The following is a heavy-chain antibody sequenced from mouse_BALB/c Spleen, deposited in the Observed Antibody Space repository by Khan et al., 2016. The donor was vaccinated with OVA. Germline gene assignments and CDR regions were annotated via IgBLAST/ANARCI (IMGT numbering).Heavy chain of an antibody. CDR1: GYSITSNYA. CDR2: ISYSGST. V-gene: IGHV3-2*02. CDR3: ARGNYYGYAMDY. Sequence: EVQLQESGPGLVKPFQSLSLTCTVTGYSITSNYAWNWIRQFPGNKLEWVGYISYSGSTRYNPSLKSRISITRDTSKNQFFLQLNSVTTEDTATYYCARGNYYGYAMDYWGQGTSVTVSS. D-gene: IGHD1-1*01. J-gene: IGHJ4*01.